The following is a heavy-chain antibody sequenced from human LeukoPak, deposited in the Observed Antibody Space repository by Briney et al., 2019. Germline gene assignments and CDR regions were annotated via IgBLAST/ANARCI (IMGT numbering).Heavy chain of an antibody. Sequence: PGGSLRLSCAASGFTFSSYSMNWVRQAPGKGLEWVSSISSSSSYIYYADSVKGRFTISRDNAKNSLYLQMNSVRAEDTAVYYCARDPLNNYDFWSGYYHYYYYYMDVWGKGTTVTVSS. CDR1: GFTFSSYS. J-gene: IGHJ6*03. D-gene: IGHD3-3*01. V-gene: IGHV3-21*01. CDR2: ISSSSSYI. CDR3: ARDPLNNYDFWSGYYHYYYYYMDV.